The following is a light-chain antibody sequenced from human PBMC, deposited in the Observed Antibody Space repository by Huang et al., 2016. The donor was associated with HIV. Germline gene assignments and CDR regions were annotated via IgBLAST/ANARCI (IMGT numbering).Light chain of an antibody. V-gene: IGKV2-28*01. J-gene: IGKJ2*01. CDR3: MQALQTPYT. Sequence: DIVMAQSPLSLSVTPGEPASISCRSSQSLLHSNGYNYLDWYLQKPGQSPQLLIDLASNRASGVPDRFSGSGSGIDFTLRISRVEAEDIGVYYCMQALQTPYTFGQGTKLEIK. CDR2: LAS. CDR1: QSLLHSNGYNY.